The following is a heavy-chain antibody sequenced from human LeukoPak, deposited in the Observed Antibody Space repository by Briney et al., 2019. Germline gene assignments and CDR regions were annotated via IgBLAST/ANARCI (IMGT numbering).Heavy chain of an antibody. CDR2: IVVGSGNT. CDR3: ARGDYSSGWTMDY. V-gene: IGHV1-58*01. D-gene: IGHD6-19*01. CDR1: GFTFTSSA. J-gene: IGHJ4*02. Sequence: SVKVSCKASGFTFTSSAVQWVRQARGQRLEWIGWIVVGSGNTNYAQKFQGRVTMTRDTSTSTVYMELSSLRSEDTAVYYCARGDYSSGWTMDYWGQGTLVTVSS.